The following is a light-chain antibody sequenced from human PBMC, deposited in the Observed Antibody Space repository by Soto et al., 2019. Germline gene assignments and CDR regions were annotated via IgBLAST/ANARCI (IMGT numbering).Light chain of an antibody. J-gene: IGKJ2*01. CDR1: QSVTNKY. V-gene: IGKV3-20*01. CDR3: HQYLASPNT. Sequence: EIVLTQSPDTLSLSPGERATFSCRATQSVTNKYVAWYQQKAGQAPRLLIYGASTRATGIPDRFRGSGSGTDFTLSITRLEPEDFAVYYCHQYLASPNTFGQGTNLEIK. CDR2: GAS.